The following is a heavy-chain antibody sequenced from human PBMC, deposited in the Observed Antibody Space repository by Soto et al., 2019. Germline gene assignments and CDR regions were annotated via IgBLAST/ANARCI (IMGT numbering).Heavy chain of an antibody. CDR3: ARDAWFGELNWFDP. V-gene: IGHV1-18*04. J-gene: IGHJ5*02. CDR1: GYTFTSYG. CDR2: ISAYNGNT. D-gene: IGHD3-10*01. Sequence: GAAVKVSCKASGYTFTSYGISWVRQAPGQGLEWMGWISAYNGNTNYAQKLQGRVTMTTDTSTSTAYMELRSLRSDDTAVYYCARDAWFGELNWFDPWGQGTLFTVSS.